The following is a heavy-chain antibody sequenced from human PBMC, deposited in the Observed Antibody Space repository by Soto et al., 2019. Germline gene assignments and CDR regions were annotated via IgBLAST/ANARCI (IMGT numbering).Heavy chain of an antibody. CDR1: GGSISSYY. CDR2: IYYSGST. V-gene: IGHV4-59*01. J-gene: IGHJ6*02. Sequence: SETLSVTCAISGGSISSYYWSCSRRPPGKILEWIGYIYYSGSTNYNPSLKSRVTISVDTSKNQFSLKLSSVTAADTAVYYCARDHSSGSFSHYYYGMDVWGQGTTVTVSS. D-gene: IGHD1-26*01. CDR3: ARDHSSGSFSHYYYGMDV.